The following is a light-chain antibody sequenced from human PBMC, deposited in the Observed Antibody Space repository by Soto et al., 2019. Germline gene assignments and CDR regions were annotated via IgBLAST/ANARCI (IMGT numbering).Light chain of an antibody. CDR1: QGIMSW. V-gene: IGKV1D-12*01. J-gene: IGKJ5*01. CDR3: QQANSCTIT. CDR2: AAS. Sequence: DSQIIQSPTSVSASVGDRVTITCRESQGIMSWLAWYQQKPGKAPKLLIYAASSLQSGVLSRFSGSGSGTDFTLTISSLQPEDFATSYCQQANSCTITFGQGTRLDIK.